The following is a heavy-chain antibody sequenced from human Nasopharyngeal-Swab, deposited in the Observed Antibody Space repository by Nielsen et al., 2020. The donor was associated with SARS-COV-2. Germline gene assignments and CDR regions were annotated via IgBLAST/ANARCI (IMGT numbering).Heavy chain of an antibody. CDR1: GFTFEDYT. D-gene: IGHD4-17*01. CDR2: ISWDGGST. CDR3: AKDVGDSLYYFDY. V-gene: IGHV3-43*01. J-gene: IGHJ4*02. Sequence: LSLTRAASGFTFEDYTMHWVRQAPGKGLEWVSLISWDGGSTYYADSVKGRFTISRDNSKNSLYLQMNSLRTEDTALYYCAKDVGDSLYYFDYWGQGTLVTVSS.